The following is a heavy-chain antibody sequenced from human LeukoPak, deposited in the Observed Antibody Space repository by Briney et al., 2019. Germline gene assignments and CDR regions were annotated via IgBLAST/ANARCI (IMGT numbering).Heavy chain of an antibody. Sequence: GGSLRLSCAASGFTFSSYWMHWVRQAPGKGLVWVSRINSDGGSTSYADSVKGRFTISRDNAKNTLYLQMNSLRAEDTAVYYCATRGNYYGMDVWGQGTTVTVSS. D-gene: IGHD3-16*01. CDR3: ATRGNYYGMDV. CDR1: GFTFSSYW. CDR2: INSDGGST. J-gene: IGHJ6*02. V-gene: IGHV3-74*01.